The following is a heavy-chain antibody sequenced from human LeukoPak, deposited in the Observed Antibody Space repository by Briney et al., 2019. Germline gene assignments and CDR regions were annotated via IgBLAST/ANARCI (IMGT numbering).Heavy chain of an antibody. D-gene: IGHD3-22*01. V-gene: IGHV3-23*01. CDR1: GFTFSSYA. J-gene: IGHJ4*02. CDR3: ARPWWGGGNSSGYYFDH. Sequence: QSGGSLRLSCTASGFTFSSYAMSWVRQAPGKGLEWVSAISGSGGSTYYTDSVKGRFTISRDNSKNTLYLQMNSLRAEDTAGYYCARPWWGGGNSSGYYFDHWGQGTLVTVSS. CDR2: ISGSGGST.